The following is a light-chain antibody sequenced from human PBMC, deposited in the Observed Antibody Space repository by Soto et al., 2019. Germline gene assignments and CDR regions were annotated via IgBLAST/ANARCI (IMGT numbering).Light chain of an antibody. Sequence: ENVLTQSPGTLSLSPGERATLSCRASQSVTNSFFSWYQQKPGQAPRLLIYGISSRATGIPDRFSGSGSWTDVTLTISRLEPEDFVVYYCQQYSTLPHTFGQGTKLEVK. CDR3: QQYSTLPHT. V-gene: IGKV3-20*01. J-gene: IGKJ2*01. CDR2: GIS. CDR1: QSVTNSF.